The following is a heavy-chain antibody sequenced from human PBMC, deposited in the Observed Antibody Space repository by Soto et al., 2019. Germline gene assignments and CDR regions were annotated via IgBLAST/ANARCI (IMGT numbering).Heavy chain of an antibody. V-gene: IGHV6-1*01. CDR3: AREGDYSSGWGAPFDY. CDR1: GDSVSSNSAA. J-gene: IGHJ4*02. Sequence: SQTLSLTCAISGDSVSSNSAAWNWIRQSPSRGLEWLGRTYYRSKWYNDYAVSVKSRITINPDTSKNQFSLQLNSVTPEDTAVYYCAREGDYSSGWGAPFDYWGQGTLVTVSS. D-gene: IGHD6-19*01. CDR2: TYYRSKWYN.